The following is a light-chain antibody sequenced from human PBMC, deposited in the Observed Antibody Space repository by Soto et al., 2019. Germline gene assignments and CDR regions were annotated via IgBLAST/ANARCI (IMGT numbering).Light chain of an antibody. J-gene: IGKJ1*01. Sequence: EIVMTQSPATLSVSPGERDTLSCRASQSVSSNLAWYQQKPGQAPRLLIYGASTRATVIPARFSGSGSGTEFTLTISSLQSEDFAVYYCQQYNNWPWTFGQGTKVDIK. CDR2: GAS. CDR1: QSVSSN. V-gene: IGKV3-15*01. CDR3: QQYNNWPWT.